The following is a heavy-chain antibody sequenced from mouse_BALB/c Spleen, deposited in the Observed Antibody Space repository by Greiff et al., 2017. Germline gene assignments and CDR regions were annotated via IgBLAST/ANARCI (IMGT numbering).Heavy chain of an antibody. J-gene: IGHJ1*01. V-gene: IGHV5-6-5*01. CDR1: GFTFSSYA. CDR3: TRGPLYGYWYFDV. CDR2: ISSGGST. D-gene: IGHD1-1*01. Sequence: DVMLVESGGGLVKPGGSLKLSCAASGFTFSSYAMSWVRQTPEKRLEWVASISSGGSTYYPDSVKGRFTISRDNARNILYLQMSSLRSEDTAMYYCTRGPLYGYWYFDVWGAGTTVTVSS.